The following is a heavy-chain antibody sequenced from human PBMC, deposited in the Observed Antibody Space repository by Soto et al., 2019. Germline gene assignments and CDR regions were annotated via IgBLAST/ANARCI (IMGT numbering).Heavy chain of an antibody. CDR2: ISWNSGSI. CDR3: AKVGGYDSSGYYSN. D-gene: IGHD3-22*01. Sequence: VQLVESGGGLVQPGRSLRLSCAASGFTFDDYAMHWVRQAPGKGLEWVSGISWNSGSIGYADSVKGRFTISRDNAKNSLYLQMNSLRAEDTALYYCAKVGGYDSSGYYSNWGQGTLVTVSS. V-gene: IGHV3-9*01. J-gene: IGHJ4*02. CDR1: GFTFDDYA.